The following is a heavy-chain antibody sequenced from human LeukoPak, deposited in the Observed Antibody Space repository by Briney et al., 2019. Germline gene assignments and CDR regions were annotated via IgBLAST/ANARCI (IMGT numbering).Heavy chain of an antibody. J-gene: IGHJ4*02. CDR3: ARGEQDMATMSIVY. V-gene: IGHV3-48*04. Sequence: PGGSLRLSCAASGFTFSTYAMNWVRQAPGNGLEWISYSSSGSSTIYYADSVKGRFTISRDNAKNSLYLQMHSLRAEDTAVYYCARGEQDMATMSIVYWGQGALVTVSS. D-gene: IGHD5-24*01. CDR2: SSSGSSTI. CDR1: GFTFSTYA.